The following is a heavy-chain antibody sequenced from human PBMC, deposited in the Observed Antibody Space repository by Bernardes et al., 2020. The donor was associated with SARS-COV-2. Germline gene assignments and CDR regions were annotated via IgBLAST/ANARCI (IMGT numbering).Heavy chain of an antibody. J-gene: IGHJ6*02. Sequence: ASVKVSCKVSGYTLTELSMHWVRQAPGKGLEWMGGFDPEDGETIYAQKFQGRVTMTEDTSTDTAYMELSSLRSEDTAVYYCATGSAVRGVIWDSYYYYGMDVWGQGTTVTVSS. CDR2: FDPEDGET. CDR3: ATGSAVRGVIWDSYYYYGMDV. V-gene: IGHV1-24*01. D-gene: IGHD3-10*01. CDR1: GYTLTELS.